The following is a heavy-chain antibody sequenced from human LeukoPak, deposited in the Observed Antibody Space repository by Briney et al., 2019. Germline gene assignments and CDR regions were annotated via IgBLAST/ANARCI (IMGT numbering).Heavy chain of an antibody. Sequence: TSETLSLTCSVSDDSITMYYWTWIRQPPGKGLEWIGYVDHTGSTNFNPSLNGRVSISRDTSKNLFSLRLRSVTAADTAVYFCARGRVSSSTYYSTYYYYFYMDVWGKGTTVTVSS. J-gene: IGHJ6*03. CDR3: ARGRVSSSTYYSTYYYYFYMDV. V-gene: IGHV4-59*01. CDR2: VDHTGST. CDR1: DDSITMYY. D-gene: IGHD3-22*01.